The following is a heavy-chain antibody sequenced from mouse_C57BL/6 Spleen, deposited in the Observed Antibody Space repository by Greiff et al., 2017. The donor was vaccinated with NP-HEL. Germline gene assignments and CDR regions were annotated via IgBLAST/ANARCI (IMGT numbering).Heavy chain of an antibody. CDR1: GYAFSSSW. CDR3: ARGGTGTGAY. Sequence: VQLQQSGPELVKPGASVKISCKASGYAFSSSWMNWVKQRPGKGLEWIGRIYPGDGDPTYTGKFKGKATLTADKSSSTAYMQLSSRTSEDSAVYFWARGGTGTGAYWGQGTLVTVSA. V-gene: IGHV1-82*01. CDR2: IYPGDGDP. J-gene: IGHJ3*01. D-gene: IGHD4-1*01.